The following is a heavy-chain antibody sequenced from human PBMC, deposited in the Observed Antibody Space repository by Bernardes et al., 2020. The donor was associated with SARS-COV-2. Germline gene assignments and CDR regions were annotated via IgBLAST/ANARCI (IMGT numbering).Heavy chain of an antibody. Sequence: GGSLRLSCAASGFTFSSYGMHWVRQAPGKGLEWVAVIWYDGSNKYYADSVKGRFTISRDNSKNTLYLQMNSLRAEDTAVYYCARDIAAAGGLGDYWGQGTLVTVSS. V-gene: IGHV3-33*01. CDR1: GFTFSSYG. D-gene: IGHD6-13*01. J-gene: IGHJ4*02. CDR3: ARDIAAAGGLGDY. CDR2: IWYDGSNK.